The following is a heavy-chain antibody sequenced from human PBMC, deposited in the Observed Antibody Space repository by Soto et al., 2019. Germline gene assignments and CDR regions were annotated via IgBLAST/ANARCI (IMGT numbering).Heavy chain of an antibody. CDR1: GFTFSNYA. J-gene: IGHJ4*02. V-gene: IGHV3-23*01. CDR2: ISDGDGDT. Sequence: GGSLRLSCAAAGFTFSNYAMTWVRQAPGKGLEWVSDISDGDGDTHYADSVKGRFTISRDNSKNTLYLQMSSLRAEDAAVYYCAKGRTYFDSWGQGNLVTAS. CDR3: AKGRTYFDS.